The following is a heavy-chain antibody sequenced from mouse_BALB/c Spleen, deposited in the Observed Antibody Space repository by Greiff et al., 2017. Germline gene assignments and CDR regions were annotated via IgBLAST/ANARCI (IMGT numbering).Heavy chain of an antibody. CDR1: GFTFSSYA. V-gene: IGHV5-9-3*01. CDR3: ARQMRLREETWFAY. CDR2: ISSGGSYT. J-gene: IGHJ3*01. D-gene: IGHD2-4*01. Sequence: EVQLQESGGGLVKPGGSLKLSCAASGFTFSSYAMSWVRQTPEKRLEWVATISSGGSYTYYPDSVKGRFTISRDNAKNTLYLQMSSLRSEDTAMYYCARQMRLREETWFAYWGQGTLVTVSA.